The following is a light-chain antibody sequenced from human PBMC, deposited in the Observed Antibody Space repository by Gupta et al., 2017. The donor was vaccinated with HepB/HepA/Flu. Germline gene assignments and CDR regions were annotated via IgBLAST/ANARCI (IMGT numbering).Light chain of an antibody. CDR1: SSNIGAGYD. CDR2: GNS. V-gene: IGLV1-40*01. CDR3: QSYDSSLTVV. J-gene: IGLJ2*01. Sequence: QSVLTQPPSVSGAPGQSVTISCTGGSSNIGAGYDVHWYQQLPGTAPKLLIYGNSNRPSGVPDRFSGSKSGTSASLAITGLQAEDEADYYCQSYDSSLTVVFGGGTKLTVL.